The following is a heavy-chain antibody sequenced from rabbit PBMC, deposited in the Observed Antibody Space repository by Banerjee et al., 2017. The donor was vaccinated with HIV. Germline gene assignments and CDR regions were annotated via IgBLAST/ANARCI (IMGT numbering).Heavy chain of an antibody. CDR3: ARDGAGYAGYGYARL. Sequence: QSLEESGGDLVKPEGSLTLTCTASGFSFSNGYVMCWVRQAPGKGLEWIACIYTGDGNNAYASWAKGRFTISSAASTTVTLQMTSLTAADTAPYFCARDGAGYAGYGYARLWGQGTLVTV. V-gene: IGHV1S40*01. CDR2: IYTGDGNN. J-gene: IGHJ4*01. D-gene: IGHD6-1*01. CDR1: GFSFSNGYV.